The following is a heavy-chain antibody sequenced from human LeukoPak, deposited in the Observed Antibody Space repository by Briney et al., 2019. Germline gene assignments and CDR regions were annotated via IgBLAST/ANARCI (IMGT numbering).Heavy chain of an antibody. J-gene: IGHJ3*02. CDR1: GFTFDDYG. CDR3: ARPGEGYCSSTSCYELAFDI. V-gene: IGHV3-20*04. D-gene: IGHD2-2*01. Sequence: GGSLRLSCAASGFTFDDYGMSWVRQAPGKGLEWVPGINWNGGSTGYADSVKGRFTISRDNAKNSLYLQMNSLRAEDTALYYCARPGEGYCSSTSCYELAFDIWGQGTMVTVSS. CDR2: INWNGGST.